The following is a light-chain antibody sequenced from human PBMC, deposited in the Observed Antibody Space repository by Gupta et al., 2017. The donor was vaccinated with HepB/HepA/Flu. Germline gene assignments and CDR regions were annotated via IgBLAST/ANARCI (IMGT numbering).Light chain of an antibody. CDR2: RNN. J-gene: IGLJ2*01. CDR3: AAWDDSLSGDVV. V-gene: IGLV1-47*01. CDR1: SSTIGSNY. Sequence: QSVLTQPPSAYGTPGQRVTISCSGSSSTIGSNYVYWYQQLPGTAPKLLIYRNNKRPSGVPDRFSGSKSGTSASLAISGLRSEDEADYYCAAWDDSLSGDVVFGGGTKLTVL.